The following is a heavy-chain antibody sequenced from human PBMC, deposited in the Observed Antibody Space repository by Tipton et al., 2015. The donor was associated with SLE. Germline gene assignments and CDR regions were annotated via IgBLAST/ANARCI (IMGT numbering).Heavy chain of an antibody. D-gene: IGHD3-3*01. J-gene: IGHJ6*02. CDR1: GGSFSVHY. CDR2: IDHSRST. V-gene: IGHV4-34*01. Sequence: TLSLTCAVYGGSFSVHYWSWSWIRQPPGKGLEWIGEIDHSRSTNYNPSLKSRVTISVDTSKKQFSLKLSSVTAADTAVYYCARYYDFWSGYYTRNSYYGMDVWGQGTTVTVSS. CDR3: ARYYDFWSGYYTRNSYYGMDV.